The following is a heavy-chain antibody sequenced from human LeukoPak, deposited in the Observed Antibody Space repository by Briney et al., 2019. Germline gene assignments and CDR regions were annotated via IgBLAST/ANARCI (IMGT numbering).Heavy chain of an antibody. V-gene: IGHV3-48*01. Sequence: GGSLRLSCAASGFTFSSYSMNWVCQAPGKGLEWVSYISSSSSTIYYADSVKGRFTISRDNSKNTLYLEMNSLTTEDTAVYYCAKDELIYGYLYYFYMDVWGKGTTVTISS. J-gene: IGHJ6*03. D-gene: IGHD5-18*01. CDR1: GFTFSSYS. CDR2: ISSSSSTI. CDR3: AKDELIYGYLYYFYMDV.